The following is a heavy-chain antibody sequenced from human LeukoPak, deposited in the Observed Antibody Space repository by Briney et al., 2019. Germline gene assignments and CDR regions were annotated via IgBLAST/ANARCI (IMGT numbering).Heavy chain of an antibody. J-gene: IGHJ5*02. D-gene: IGHD3-10*01. CDR2: ISTSVGNT. V-gene: IGHV3-23*01. CDR3: TKRAEFGGFDP. Sequence: GGSLRLSCAASGFTFSTSAMSWVRQAPGKGLEWVSSISTSVGNTYYADSVKGRFTISRGNSNNTLYLQMNSLTAEDTALYYCTKRAEFGGFDPWGQGTLVTVSS. CDR1: GFTFSTSA.